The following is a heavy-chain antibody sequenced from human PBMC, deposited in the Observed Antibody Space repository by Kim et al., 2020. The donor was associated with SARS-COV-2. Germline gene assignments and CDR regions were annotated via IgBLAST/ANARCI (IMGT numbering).Heavy chain of an antibody. V-gene: IGHV1-18*04. CDR3: ARGGWATTSSSGFDY. Sequence: ASVKVSCKASGYTFTSYGISWVRQAPGQGLEWMGWISAYNGNTNYAQKLQDRVTMTTDTSTSTAYMELRSLRSDDTAVYYCARGGWATTSSSGFDYWGQGTLVTVSS. D-gene: IGHD4-17*01. CDR2: ISAYNGNT. CDR1: GYTFTSYG. J-gene: IGHJ4*02.